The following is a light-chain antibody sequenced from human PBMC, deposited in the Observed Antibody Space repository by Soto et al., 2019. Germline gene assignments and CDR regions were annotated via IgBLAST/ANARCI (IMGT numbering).Light chain of an antibody. CDR1: QSVSNNY. CDR3: QQYGSSGT. Sequence: EIVLTQSPGTLSLSPGERATLSCRASQSVSNNYLAWYQQKPGQAPRLLIYGASNRATGIPDRFSGSGYGTEFNLTISRLETEDFAVYYCQQYGSSGTFGQGTKVYIK. V-gene: IGKV3-20*01. CDR2: GAS. J-gene: IGKJ1*01.